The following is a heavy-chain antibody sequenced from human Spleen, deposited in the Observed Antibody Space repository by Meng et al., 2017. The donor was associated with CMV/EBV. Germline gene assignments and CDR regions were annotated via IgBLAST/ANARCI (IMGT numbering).Heavy chain of an antibody. CDR1: GFTFDDYG. J-gene: IGHJ4*02. CDR2: IYRGGST. CDR3: AVDCGSGLSQYDC. D-gene: IGHD3-10*01. V-gene: IGHV3-66*02. Sequence: GESLKLSCAASGFTFDDYGMSWVRHAPGKGLEWVSVIYRGGSTYYADSVKGRFTISRDTSKNTLYLQMNSLRVEDTAVYYCAVDCGSGLSQYDCWGQGTLVTVSS.